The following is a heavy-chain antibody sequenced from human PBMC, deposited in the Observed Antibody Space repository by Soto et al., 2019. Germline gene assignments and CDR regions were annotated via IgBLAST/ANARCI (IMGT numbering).Heavy chain of an antibody. J-gene: IGHJ4*02. Sequence: EVQLVESGGGLVQPGGSLRLSCAASGFTLSNYWMSWVRQAPGKGLEWVANINQDGSQKFYLDSVEGRFTISRDNARNSLYLQMNSLRAEDTAIYYCARIYCSSSSCYFDFWGQGILVTVSS. CDR3: ARIYCSSSSCYFDF. CDR2: INQDGSQK. V-gene: IGHV3-7*03. CDR1: GFTLSNYW. D-gene: IGHD2-2*01.